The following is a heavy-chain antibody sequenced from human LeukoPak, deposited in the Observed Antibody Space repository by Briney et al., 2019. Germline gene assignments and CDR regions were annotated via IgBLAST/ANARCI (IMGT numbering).Heavy chain of an antibody. CDR3: ARDLWAAGYYYGMDV. Sequence: SETLSLTCTVSGGSISSYYWSWIRQPPGKGLEWIGYIYYSGSTNYNPSLKSRVTISVDTSKNQFSLKLSSVTAADTAVYYCARDLWAAGYYYGMDVWGQGTTVTVSS. J-gene: IGHJ6*02. V-gene: IGHV4-59*01. D-gene: IGHD6-13*01. CDR2: IYYSGST. CDR1: GGSISSYY.